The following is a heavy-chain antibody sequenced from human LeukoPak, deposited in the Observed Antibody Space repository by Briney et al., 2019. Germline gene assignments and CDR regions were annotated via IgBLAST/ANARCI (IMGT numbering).Heavy chain of an antibody. CDR1: GGSISSSSYY. CDR2: IYYSGST. V-gene: IGHV4-39*01. D-gene: IGHD5-18*01. CDR3: ARHNRSYGYVYYYYYGMDV. Sequence: PSETLSLTCTVSGGSISSSSYYWGWIRQPPGKGLEWIGSIYYSGSTYYNPSLKSRVTISVDTSKNQFSLKLSSVTAADTAVYYCARHNRSYGYVYYYYYGMDVWGQGTTVTVSS. J-gene: IGHJ6*02.